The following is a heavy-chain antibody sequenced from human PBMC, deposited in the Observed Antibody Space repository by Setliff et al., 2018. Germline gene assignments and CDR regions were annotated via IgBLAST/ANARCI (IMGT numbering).Heavy chain of an antibody. D-gene: IGHD3-22*01. CDR2: IKQDGSEK. CDR1: GFTFSSYW. V-gene: IGHV3-7*01. Sequence: PGGSLRLSCAASGFTFSSYWMSWVRQAPGKGLEWVANIKQDGSEKYYVDSVKGRFTISRDNAKNSLYLQMNSLRAEDTAVYYCARDGSTIDSSGYPILPYFDYWGQGTLVTVSS. J-gene: IGHJ4*02. CDR3: ARDGSTIDSSGYPILPYFDY.